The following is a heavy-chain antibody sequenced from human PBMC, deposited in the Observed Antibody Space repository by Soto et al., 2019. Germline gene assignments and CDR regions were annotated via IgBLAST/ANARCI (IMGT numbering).Heavy chain of an antibody. CDR1: GFTFSTYW. Sequence: EVQLVESGGGLVQPGGSLRLSCAASGFTFSTYWMHWVRQAPGKGLVWVSRINSDGSTTDYADSVRGRFTLSRDNAKNTLYLQMISLRAEDTAVYYCARDQGYCSGGSCYVAGYWGQGTLVTVSS. CDR3: ARDQGYCSGGSCYVAGY. CDR2: INSDGSTT. D-gene: IGHD2-15*01. V-gene: IGHV3-74*01. J-gene: IGHJ4*02.